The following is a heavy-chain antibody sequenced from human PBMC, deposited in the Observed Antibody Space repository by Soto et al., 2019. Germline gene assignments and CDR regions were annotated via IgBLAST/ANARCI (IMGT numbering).Heavy chain of an antibody. CDR1: GGSISSSSYY. CDR3: ARHKDYSYGYSRGYFDY. J-gene: IGHJ4*02. CDR2: IYYSGST. V-gene: IGHV4-39*01. D-gene: IGHD5-18*01. Sequence: SETLSLTCTVSGGSISSSSYYWGWIRQPPGKGLEWIGSIYYSGSTYYNPSLKSRVTISVDTSKNQFSLKLSSVTAADTAVYYCARHKDYSYGYSRGYFDYWGQGTLVTVSS.